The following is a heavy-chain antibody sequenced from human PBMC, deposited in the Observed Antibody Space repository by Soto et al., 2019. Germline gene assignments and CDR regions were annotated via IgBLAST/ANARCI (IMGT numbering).Heavy chain of an antibody. J-gene: IGHJ4*02. CDR2: IASNGST. CDR3: ARDYPYYYDSSGYSGYFDY. V-gene: IGHV4-31*03. Sequence: SETLSLTCTVSGGSINTGGYFWTWIRQHPGKGLEWIGYIASNGSTYYNPSLKGRLTIAADTSENQFSLRLTSVTAADTAVYYCARDYPYYYDSSGYSGYFDYWGQGTLVTVSS. D-gene: IGHD3-22*01. CDR1: GGSINTGGYF.